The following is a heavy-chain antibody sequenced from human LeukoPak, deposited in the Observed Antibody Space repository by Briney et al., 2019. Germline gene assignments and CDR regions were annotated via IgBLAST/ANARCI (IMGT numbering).Heavy chain of an antibody. V-gene: IGHV4-34*01. J-gene: IGHJ5*02. CDR1: GGSFSGYY. Sequence: SETLSLTCAVYGGSFSGYYWSWIRQPPGKGLEWIGEINHSGSTNYNPSLKSRVTISVDTSKNQFSLKLSSVTAADTAVYYCARLKIFGVVTPNWFDPWGQGTLVTVSS. CDR2: INHSGST. CDR3: ARLKIFGVVTPNWFDP. D-gene: IGHD3-3*01.